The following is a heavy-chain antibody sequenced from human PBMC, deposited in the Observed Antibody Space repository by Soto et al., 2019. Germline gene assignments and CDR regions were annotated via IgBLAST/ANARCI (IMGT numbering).Heavy chain of an antibody. CDR3: ARDNRYNWNDEGWFDP. Sequence: ASVKVSCKASGYSFSDYDINWVRHATGQGPEWMGWMNPNSGNTGYAQKFQGRVTMTRNTSINTAYMELSSLGSEDTAVYYCARDNRYNWNDEGWFDPWGQGTLVTVSS. CDR2: MNPNSGNT. J-gene: IGHJ5*02. CDR1: GYSFSDYD. V-gene: IGHV1-8*01. D-gene: IGHD1-20*01.